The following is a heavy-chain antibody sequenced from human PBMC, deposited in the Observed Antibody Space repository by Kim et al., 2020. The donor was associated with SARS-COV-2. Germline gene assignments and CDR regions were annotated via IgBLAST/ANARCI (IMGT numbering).Heavy chain of an antibody. J-gene: IGHJ5*02. CDR3: ARDRYYGSGSKWGGWFDP. V-gene: IGHV4-31*03. D-gene: IGHD3-10*01. CDR1: GGSISSGGYY. CDR2: IYYSGST. Sequence: SETLSLTCTVSGGSISSGGYYWSWIRQHPGKGLEWIGYIYYSGSTYYNPSLKSRVTISVDTSKNQFSLKLSSVTAADTAVYYCARDRYYGSGSKWGGWFDPWGQGTLVTVSS.